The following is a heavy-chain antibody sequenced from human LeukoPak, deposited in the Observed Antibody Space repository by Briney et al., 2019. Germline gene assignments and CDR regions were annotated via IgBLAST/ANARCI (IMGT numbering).Heavy chain of an antibody. V-gene: IGHV4-34*01. CDR3: ARGNWGGNYGMDV. CDR2: INHSGST. D-gene: IGHD7-27*01. Sequence: PSETLSLTCAVYGGSFSGYYWSWIRQPPGKGLEWIGEINHSGSTNYNPSLKSRVTISVDTSKNQFSLKLSSVTAADTAVYYCARGNWGGNYGMDVWGQGTTVTVSS. CDR1: GGSFSGYY. J-gene: IGHJ6*02.